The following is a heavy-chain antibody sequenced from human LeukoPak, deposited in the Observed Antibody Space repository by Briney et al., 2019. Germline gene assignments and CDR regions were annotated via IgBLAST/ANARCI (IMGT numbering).Heavy chain of an antibody. CDR1: GFTFYNYS. Sequence: GGSLRLSCAASGFTFYNYSMNWVRQAPGKGLEWVSYISSSSKTIYYADSVKGRFTISRDNAKNSLYLQMNSLRAEDTAVYYCATCSSISCSRGNWFDPWGQGTLVTVSS. D-gene: IGHD2-2*01. V-gene: IGHV3-48*01. CDR2: ISSSSKTI. J-gene: IGHJ5*02. CDR3: ATCSSISCSRGNWFDP.